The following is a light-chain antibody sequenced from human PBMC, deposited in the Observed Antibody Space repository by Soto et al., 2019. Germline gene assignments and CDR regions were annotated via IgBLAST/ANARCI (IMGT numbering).Light chain of an antibody. V-gene: IGLV2-14*01. CDR1: SSDVGGYNY. J-gene: IGLJ1*01. CDR2: DVS. Sequence: LTQPASVSGSPGQSIAISCTGTSSDVGGYNYVSWYQQHPGKAPKLMIYDVSNRPSGVSNRFSGSKSGNTASLTISGLQAEDEADYYCSSYTSSGTYVFGTGTKVTVL. CDR3: SSYTSSGTYV.